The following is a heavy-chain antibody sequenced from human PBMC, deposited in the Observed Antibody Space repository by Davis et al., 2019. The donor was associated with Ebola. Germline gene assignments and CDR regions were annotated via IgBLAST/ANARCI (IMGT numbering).Heavy chain of an antibody. CDR2: IIPIFGTA. Sequence: AASVKVSCKASGYTFTSYGISWVRQAPGQGLEWMGGIIPIFGTANYAQKFQGRLTMTKNISIGTAYMELSTLTSEDTAVYYCARRVYSRSGFDSWGQGTLVTVSS. J-gene: IGHJ4*02. CDR1: GYTFTSYG. CDR3: ARRVYSRSGFDS. V-gene: IGHV1-69*05. D-gene: IGHD2-8*01.